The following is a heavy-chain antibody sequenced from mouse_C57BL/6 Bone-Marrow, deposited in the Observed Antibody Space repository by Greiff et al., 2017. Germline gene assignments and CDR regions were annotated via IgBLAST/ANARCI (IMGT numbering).Heavy chain of an antibody. J-gene: IGHJ2*01. CDR3: ARTLTGY. V-gene: IGHV3-6*01. Sequence: ESGPGLVKPSQSLSLTCSVTGYSITRGYYWNWIRQFPGNKLEWMCYISYDGSNNSNPSLKNRISITRDTSKNQFFLKLNSVTTEDTDTYYCARTLTGYWGQGTTLTVSS. CDR2: ISYDGSN. CDR1: GYSITRGYY.